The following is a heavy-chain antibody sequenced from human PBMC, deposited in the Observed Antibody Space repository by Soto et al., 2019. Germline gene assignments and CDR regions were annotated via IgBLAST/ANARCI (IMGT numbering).Heavy chain of an antibody. CDR1: GFTFSSYA. CDR2: ISGSGGST. D-gene: IGHD3-10*01. V-gene: IGHV3-23*01. J-gene: IGHJ6*02. Sequence: GGSLRLSCAASGFTFSSYAMSWVRQAPGKGLEWVSAISGSGGSTYYADSVKGRFTISRDNSKNTLYLQMNSLRAEDTAVYYCAVYGSGSYYPYSYYYYYGMDVWGQGTTVTVSS. CDR3: AVYGSGSYYPYSYYYYYGMDV.